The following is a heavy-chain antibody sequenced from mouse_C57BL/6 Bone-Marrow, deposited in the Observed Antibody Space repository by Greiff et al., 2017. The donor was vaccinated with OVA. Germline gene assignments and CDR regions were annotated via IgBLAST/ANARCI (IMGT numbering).Heavy chain of an antibody. D-gene: IGHD2-5*01. CDR1: GYTFTSYW. CDR2: IDPSDSYT. V-gene: IGHV1-50*01. J-gene: IGHJ4*01. Sequence: QVQLQQPGAELVKPGASVKLSCKASGYTFTSYWMQWVKQRPGQGLEWIGEIDPSDSYTNYYQKFKGKATLTVDTSSSTAYMQLSSLTSEDSAVYYCARDSNYVDYYAMDYWGQGTSVTVSS. CDR3: ARDSNYVDYYAMDY.